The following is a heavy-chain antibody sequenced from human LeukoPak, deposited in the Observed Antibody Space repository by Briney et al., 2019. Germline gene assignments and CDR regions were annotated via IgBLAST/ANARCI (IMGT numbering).Heavy chain of an antibody. D-gene: IGHD6-13*01. V-gene: IGHV3-11*01. CDR3: ARKIAAAGSSNPNWFDP. J-gene: IGHJ5*02. Sequence: GGSLRLSGAASGFTFSDYYMSWIRQAPGKGLEWVSYISSSGSTIYYADSVKGRFTISRDNAKNSLYLQMNSLRAEDTAVYYCARKIAAAGSSNPNWFDPWGQGTLVTVSS. CDR1: GFTFSDYY. CDR2: ISSSGSTI.